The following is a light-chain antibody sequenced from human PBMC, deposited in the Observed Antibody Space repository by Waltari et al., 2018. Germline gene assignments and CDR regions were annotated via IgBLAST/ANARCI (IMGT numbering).Light chain of an antibody. Sequence: QSVLTQPPSVTGAPGQRVTISCTGSGSNIGAGYDPHWDQQLPGKPPRPLIYGVNTRPLGVPDRFFGSQSGTSASLAIIGLQTEDEGDYYCQSYDTSLSVVFGGGTKLTVL. V-gene: IGLV1-40*01. CDR1: GSNIGAGYD. J-gene: IGLJ2*01. CDR2: GVN. CDR3: QSYDTSLSVV.